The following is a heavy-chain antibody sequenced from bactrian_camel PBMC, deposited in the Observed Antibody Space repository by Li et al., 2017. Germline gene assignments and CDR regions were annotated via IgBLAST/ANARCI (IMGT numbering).Heavy chain of an antibody. V-gene: IGHV3S9*01. J-gene: IGHJ4*01. CDR1: PYIFTRCG. CDR3: AKESYGLGVD. D-gene: IGHD5*01. Sequence: HVQLVESGGGSVQAGGSLKLSCAVSPYIFTRCGLGWYRQAPGNVRELVSSMDSDGTTIYADSVKGRFTISQDNEKNMLCLQMNSLKTEDTAMYYCAKESYGLGVDWGQRTQVTVS. CDR2: MDSDGTT.